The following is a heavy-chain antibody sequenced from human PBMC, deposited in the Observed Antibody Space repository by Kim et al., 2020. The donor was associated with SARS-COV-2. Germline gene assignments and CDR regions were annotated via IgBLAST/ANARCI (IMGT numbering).Heavy chain of an antibody. V-gene: IGHV3-23*01. CDR3: AKGLPTILFDY. D-gene: IGHD2-2*02. J-gene: IGHJ4*02. CDR2: ITSSDST. CDR1: GFTFSSYG. Sequence: GGSLRLSCAASGFTFSSYGMAWVRQAPGKGLEWVSVITSSDSTYYADSVKGRFVISRDNSKNTLYLQMNSLRAEDTAVYYCAKGLPTILFDYWGQGTLVT.